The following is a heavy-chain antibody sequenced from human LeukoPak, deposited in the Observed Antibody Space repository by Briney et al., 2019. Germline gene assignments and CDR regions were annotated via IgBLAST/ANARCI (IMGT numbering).Heavy chain of an antibody. D-gene: IGHD1-26*01. V-gene: IGHV3-9*01. J-gene: IGHJ4*02. CDR2: ISWNSGSI. CDR3: ARLRGLYSGTYRYQTAFEY. CDR1: GFTFDDYA. Sequence: PGGSLRLSCAASGFTFDDYAMHWVRQAPGKGLEWVSGISWNSGSIGYADSVKGRFTVSRDNAKNSLYLQMNSLRVEDTSVYYCARLRGLYSGTYRYQTAFEYWGQGSLLTVS.